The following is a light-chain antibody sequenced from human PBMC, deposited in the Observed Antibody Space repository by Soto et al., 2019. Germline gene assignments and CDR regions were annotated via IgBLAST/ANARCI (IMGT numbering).Light chain of an antibody. Sequence: QSVLTQPASVSGSPGQSITISCTGTSSDVGSYNYVSWYQQHPGKAPKLMIYEVNNRPSGVSNRFSGSKSGNTASLTISGLQAEDEANSYCSSYTSISTRVFGGENQLSVL. CDR1: SSDVGSYNY. V-gene: IGLV2-14*01. CDR2: EVN. J-gene: IGLJ3*02. CDR3: SSYTSISTRV.